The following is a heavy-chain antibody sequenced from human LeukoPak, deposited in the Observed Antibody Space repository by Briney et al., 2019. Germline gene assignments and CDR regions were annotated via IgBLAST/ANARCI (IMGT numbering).Heavy chain of an antibody. CDR2: SYHSGST. Sequence: PSENLSLTCTVSGYSISSGYYWGWIRQPPGKGLEWIGSSYHSGSTYYNPSLKSRVTISVDTSKNQFSLKPSSVTAADTAVYYCAREGTVAGSGYPFDYWGQGTLVTVSS. CDR1: GYSISSGYY. J-gene: IGHJ4*02. CDR3: AREGTVAGSGYPFDY. V-gene: IGHV4-38-2*02. D-gene: IGHD6-19*01.